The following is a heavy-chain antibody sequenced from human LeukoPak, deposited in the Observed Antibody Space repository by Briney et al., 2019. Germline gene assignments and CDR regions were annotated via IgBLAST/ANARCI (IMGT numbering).Heavy chain of an antibody. D-gene: IGHD2-2*01. Sequence: ASVKVSCKASGNTFPKYGISWVRQAPGQGLEWMGWMSAYNGNTNYAQKLQGRVTMTTDTSTRTAYMELRSLRSDDTAVYYCAGEGGSCTSTSCYAGGWFDPWGQGTLVTVSS. V-gene: IGHV1-18*01. CDR3: AGEGGSCTSTSCYAGGWFDP. CDR2: MSAYNGNT. J-gene: IGHJ5*02. CDR1: GNTFPKYG.